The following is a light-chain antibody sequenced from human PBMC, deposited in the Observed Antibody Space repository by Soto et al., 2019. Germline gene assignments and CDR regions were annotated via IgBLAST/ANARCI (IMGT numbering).Light chain of an antibody. V-gene: IGKV3-15*01. J-gene: IGKJ1*01. Sequence: EIVMTQSPATLSVSPGEGATLSYRASQGIGDTLAWYQQKPGQTPRLLIYDTSIRAAGVPARFSGSRSGAEFTLTISSLQSEDFAVFYCQQYGGAPWTFGQGTRVEMK. CDR3: QQYGGAPWT. CDR2: DTS. CDR1: QGIGDT.